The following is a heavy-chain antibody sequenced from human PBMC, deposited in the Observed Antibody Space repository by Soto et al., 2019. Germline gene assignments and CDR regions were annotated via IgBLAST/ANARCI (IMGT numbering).Heavy chain of an antibody. CDR3: ARVEGIAAAGGDY. CDR1: GGSFSGYY. J-gene: IGHJ4*02. V-gene: IGHV4-34*01. CDR2: INHSGST. Sequence: SETLSLTCAVYGGSFSGYYWRWIRQPPGKGLEWIGEINHSGSTNYNPSLKSRVTISVDTSKNHFSQKHSHMTAAETAVYYCARVEGIAAAGGDYWDQGTLVTVSS. D-gene: IGHD6-13*01.